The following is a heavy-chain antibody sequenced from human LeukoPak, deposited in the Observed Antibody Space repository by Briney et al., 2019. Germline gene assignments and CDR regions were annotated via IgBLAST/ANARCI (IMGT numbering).Heavy chain of an antibody. J-gene: IGHJ5*02. CDR2: IHSSGNT. Sequence: PSETLSLTCTVSGGSISGYYWNRIRQPPGKGLEWLGYIHSSGNTRYNPSLRSRVTMSVDTSMNQFSLKLDSVTAADTAVYYCGRAGRYCSGGSCYGENWFDPWGQGTLVTVSS. V-gene: IGHV4-59*01. D-gene: IGHD2-15*01. CDR1: GGSISGYY. CDR3: GRAGRYCSGGSCYGENWFDP.